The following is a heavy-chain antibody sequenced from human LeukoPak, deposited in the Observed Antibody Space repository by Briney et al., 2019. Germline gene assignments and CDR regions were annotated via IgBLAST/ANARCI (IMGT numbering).Heavy chain of an antibody. D-gene: IGHD3-10*01. CDR1: GGSISGGAYY. CDR2: IYYSGNT. J-gene: IGHJ4*02. Sequence: PSETLSLTCTVSGGSISGGAYYWSWIRQHPGKGLEWIGYIYYSGNTYYNPSLKSRVTISVDTSKNQFSLKLSSVTAADTAVYYCARQGLIYYGSGSYYDFWGQGTLVTVSS. V-gene: IGHV4-31*03. CDR3: ARQGLIYYGSGSYYDF.